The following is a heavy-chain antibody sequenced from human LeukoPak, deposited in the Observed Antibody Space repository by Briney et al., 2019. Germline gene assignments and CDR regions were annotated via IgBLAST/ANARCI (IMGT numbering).Heavy chain of an antibody. CDR3: ARIPLGYSGAYYFDY. D-gene: IGHD5-12*01. CDR1: RGSISGSIRSYY. J-gene: IGHJ4*02. V-gene: IGHV4-4*09. Sequence: SETLSLTCTVSRGSISGSIRSYYWSWLRQPPGKGLEGIGYISSSGSVNDNPSLRSRVTISVDTSKNQFFLNLSSVRAADPAVHYCARIPLGYSGAYYFDYWGQGTLVTVSP. CDR2: ISSSGSV.